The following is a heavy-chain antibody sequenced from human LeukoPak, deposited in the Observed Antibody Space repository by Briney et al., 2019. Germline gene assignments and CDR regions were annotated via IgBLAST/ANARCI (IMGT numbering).Heavy chain of an antibody. CDR3: ARARWDSYDAFDI. D-gene: IGHD1-26*01. Sequence: ASVKVSCKASGYTFTGYYMHWVRQAPGQGLEWMGWINPNSGGTNYAQKFQGRVTMTRDTSISTAYMELSRLRSDDTAVYYCARARWDSYDAFDIWGQGTMVTVSS. V-gene: IGHV1-2*02. CDR1: GYTFTGYY. CDR2: INPNSGGT. J-gene: IGHJ3*02.